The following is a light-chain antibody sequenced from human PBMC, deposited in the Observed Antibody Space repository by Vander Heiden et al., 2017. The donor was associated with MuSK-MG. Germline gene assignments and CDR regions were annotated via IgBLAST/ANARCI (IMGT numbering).Light chain of an antibody. CDR3: QDSYGMFRT. Sequence: DIQMPQSPSTLSASVGDRVAITCRASQSITNYLNWYQQKPGKAPKLLVYGACSLQGGVPSRFSSSACGADFTLTITRVHAEDFATYCCQDSYGMFRTFGQGTKLEIK. CDR1: QSITNY. V-gene: IGKV1-39*01. CDR2: GAC. J-gene: IGKJ2*01.